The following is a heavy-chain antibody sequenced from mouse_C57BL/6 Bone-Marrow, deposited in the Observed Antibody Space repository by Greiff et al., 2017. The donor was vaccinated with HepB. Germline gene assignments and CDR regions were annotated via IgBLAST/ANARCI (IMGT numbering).Heavy chain of an antibody. Sequence: VMLVESGPGLVAPSQSLSITCTVSGFSLTSYGVDWVRQSPGKGLEWLGVIWGVGSTNYNSALKSRLSISKDNSKSQVFLKMNSLQTDDTAMYYCASGYDYDPFAYWGQGTLVTVSA. CDR1: GFSLTSYG. CDR3: ASGYDYDPFAY. V-gene: IGHV2-6*01. CDR2: IWGVGST. D-gene: IGHD2-4*01. J-gene: IGHJ3*01.